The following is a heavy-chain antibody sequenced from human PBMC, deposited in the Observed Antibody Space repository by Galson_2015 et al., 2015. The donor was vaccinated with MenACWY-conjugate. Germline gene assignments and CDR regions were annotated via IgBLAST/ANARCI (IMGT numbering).Heavy chain of an antibody. D-gene: IGHD6-6*01. Sequence: QSGAEVKKPGESLRISCKGSGYSFTSYWIGWVRQMPGKGLEWMGIIYPGDSDTRYSPSFQGQVTISADKSISTAYLQWSSLKASDTAMYYCARQGESISSSWFLHYYMDVWGKGITVTVSS. V-gene: IGHV5-51*01. J-gene: IGHJ6*03. CDR3: ARQGESISSSWFLHYYMDV. CDR1: GYSFTSYW. CDR2: IYPGDSDT.